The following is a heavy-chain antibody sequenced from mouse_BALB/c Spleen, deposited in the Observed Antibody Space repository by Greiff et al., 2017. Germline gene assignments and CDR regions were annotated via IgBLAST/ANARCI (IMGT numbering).Heavy chain of an antibody. V-gene: IGHV4-1*02. D-gene: IGHD1-1*01. Sequence: DVKLQESGGGLVQPGGSLKLSCAASGFDFSRYWMSWVRQAPGKGLEWIGEINPDSSTINYTPSLKDKFIISRDNANNTLYLQMSKVRSEDTALYYCARRDIYYYGSSDGWFAYWGQGTLVTVSA. CDR1: GFDFSRYW. J-gene: IGHJ3*01. CDR2: INPDSSTI. CDR3: ARRDIYYYGSSDGWFAY.